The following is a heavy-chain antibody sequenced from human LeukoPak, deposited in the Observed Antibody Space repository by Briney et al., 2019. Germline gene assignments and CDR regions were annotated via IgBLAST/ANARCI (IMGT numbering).Heavy chain of an antibody. CDR1: GFTFDDYA. J-gene: IGHJ4*02. D-gene: IGHD4-17*01. V-gene: IGHV3-9*01. Sequence: GRSLRLSCAASGFTFDDYAMHWVRQAPGKGLEWVSGISWNSGSIGYADSVKGRFTISRDNAKNSLYLQMNSLRAEDTALYYCAKSVGVTNPGDYWGQGTLVTVSS. CDR3: AKSVGVTNPGDY. CDR2: ISWNSGSI.